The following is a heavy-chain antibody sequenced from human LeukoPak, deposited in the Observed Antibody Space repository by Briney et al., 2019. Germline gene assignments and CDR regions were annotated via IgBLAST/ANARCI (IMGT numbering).Heavy chain of an antibody. CDR3: ARGAAYCGSTSCSSPADY. Sequence: SETLSLTCAVYGGSFSGYYWIWIRQTPGKGLEWIGEINDSGSTNYNPSLKRRVTISVDTSTNQFSLKLSSVTAADTAVYYCARGAAYCGSTSCSSPADYWGQGTLVTVSS. J-gene: IGHJ4*02. D-gene: IGHD2-2*01. CDR2: INDSGST. CDR1: GGSFSGYY. V-gene: IGHV4-34*01.